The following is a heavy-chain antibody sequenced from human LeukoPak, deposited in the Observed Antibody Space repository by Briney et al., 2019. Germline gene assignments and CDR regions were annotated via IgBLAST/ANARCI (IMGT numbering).Heavy chain of an antibody. J-gene: IGHJ5*02. CDR2: IIPIFGTA. CDR1: GGTFSSYA. D-gene: IGHD2-15*01. Sequence: GSSVKVPCKASGGTFSSYAISWVRQAPGQGLEWMGGIIPIFGTANYAQKFQGRVTITADKSTSTAYMELSSLRSEDTAVYYCARLSGYCSGGSCPNWFDPWGQGTLVTVSS. V-gene: IGHV1-69*06. CDR3: ARLSGYCSGGSCPNWFDP.